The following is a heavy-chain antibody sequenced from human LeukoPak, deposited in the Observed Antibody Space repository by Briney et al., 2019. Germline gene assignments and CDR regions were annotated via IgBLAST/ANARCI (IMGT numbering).Heavy chain of an antibody. CDR3: VLAPNSNWFDF. J-gene: IGHJ4*02. CDR2: FYYTGSS. Sequence: PSETLALTCSASGDSISSFYWNWIRQPPGKRLEWIGNFYYTGSSNYNPSLKSRVTLSIDTSRRQFFLKLSSVTAADTAVYYCVLAPNSNWFDFWGQGTLVTVSS. CDR1: GDSISSFY. V-gene: IGHV4-59*08. D-gene: IGHD2-8*01.